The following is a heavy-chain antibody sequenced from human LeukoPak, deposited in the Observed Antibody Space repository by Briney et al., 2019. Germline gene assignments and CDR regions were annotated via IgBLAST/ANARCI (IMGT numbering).Heavy chain of an antibody. V-gene: IGHV3-74*01. CDR3: ARAGSYGAWFDP. J-gene: IGHJ5*02. D-gene: IGHD5-18*01. CDR2: INSDGSST. CDR1: GFTFSRYW. Sequence: GGSLRLSCAASGFTFSRYWMHWVRQAPGKGLVWVSRINSDGSSTNYADSVKGRFTISRDNAKNTLYLQMNSLRVEDTAAYYCARAGSYGAWFDPWGQGTLVTVSS.